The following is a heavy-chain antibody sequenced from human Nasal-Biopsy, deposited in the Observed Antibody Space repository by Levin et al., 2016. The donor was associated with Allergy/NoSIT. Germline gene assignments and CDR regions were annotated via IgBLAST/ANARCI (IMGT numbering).Heavy chain of an antibody. D-gene: IGHD1-1*01. J-gene: IGHJ4*02. Sequence: SETLSLTCSVSGEYITSYYWSWIRQAPGKGLEWIGYIYHSGSADYNPALRSRVTMSADTAKNQFYLKLRSVTAADTATYYCARILGRRERPTWGQGILVIVSS. V-gene: IGHV4-4*09. CDR3: ARILGRRERPT. CDR1: GEYITSYY. CDR2: IYHSGSA.